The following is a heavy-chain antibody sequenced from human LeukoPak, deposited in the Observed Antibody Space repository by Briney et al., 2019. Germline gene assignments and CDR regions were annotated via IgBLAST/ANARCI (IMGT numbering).Heavy chain of an antibody. Sequence: GGSLRLSCAASGFAFSTYSMNWVRQAPGKGLEWVSSITSSSSYIHYADSVKGRFTISRDNAKNSLYLQMNSLRAEDTAVYYCARDLRYYDFWSGYVWGQGTLVTVSS. CDR3: ARDLRYYDFWSGYV. V-gene: IGHV3-21*01. D-gene: IGHD3-3*01. CDR1: GFAFSTYS. CDR2: ITSSSSYI. J-gene: IGHJ4*02.